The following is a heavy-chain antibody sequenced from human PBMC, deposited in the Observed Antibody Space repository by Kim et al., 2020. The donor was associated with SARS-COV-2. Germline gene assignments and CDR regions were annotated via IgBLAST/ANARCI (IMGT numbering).Heavy chain of an antibody. Sequence: YYADSVKGRFTISRDNAKNSLYLQMNSLRAEDTAVYYCARAMVRGVIPIYWGQGTLVTVSS. J-gene: IGHJ4*02. V-gene: IGHV3-21*01. CDR3: ARAMVRGVIPIY. D-gene: IGHD3-10*01.